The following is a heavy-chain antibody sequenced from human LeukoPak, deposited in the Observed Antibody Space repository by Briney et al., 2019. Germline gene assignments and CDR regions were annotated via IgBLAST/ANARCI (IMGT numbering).Heavy chain of an antibody. CDR1: GFTVSNYY. CDR3: ARDPDSSSPHDY. V-gene: IGHV3-53*01. D-gene: IGHD6-6*01. CDR2: IYSGGST. J-gene: IGHJ4*02. Sequence: GSLRLSCAASGFTVSNYYMSWVRQAPGKGLEWVSVIYSGGSTYYADSVKGRFTISRDNSKNTLYLQMNSLRAEDTAVYYCARDPDSSSPHDYWGQGTLVTVSS.